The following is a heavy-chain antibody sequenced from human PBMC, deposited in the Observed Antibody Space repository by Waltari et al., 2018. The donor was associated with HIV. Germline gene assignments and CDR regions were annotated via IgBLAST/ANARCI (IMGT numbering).Heavy chain of an antibody. CDR1: GFSLTTSGVG. Sequence: QITLKESGPAQVKPTQTLTLTCSFSGFSLTTSGVGVGWIRQPPGKALEWLAVIYWHGEKRYSPALDKRLDITKDTYDNRVTLTMTAMDPLDTGTYVCAHSLGRGAVYFDHWGQGALVTVSS. J-gene: IGHJ4*02. V-gene: IGHV2-5*01. D-gene: IGHD7-27*01. CDR3: AHSLGRGAVYFDH. CDR2: IYWHGEK.